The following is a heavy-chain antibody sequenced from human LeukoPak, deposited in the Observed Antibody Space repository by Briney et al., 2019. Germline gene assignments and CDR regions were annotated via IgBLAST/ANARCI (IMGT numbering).Heavy chain of an antibody. CDR3: ARDVGATPGYFDY. CDR1: EFSFSTYS. J-gene: IGHJ4*02. Sequence: PGGSLTLSCVASEFSFSTYSMSWVRQDPGNGLEWAASISSGSTYIYYAESVKGRITISRDNAKTSLYLQMNSLRAEDTAVYYCARDVGATPGYFDYWGQGTLVTVSS. CDR2: ISSGSTYI. D-gene: IGHD1-26*01. V-gene: IGHV3-21*01.